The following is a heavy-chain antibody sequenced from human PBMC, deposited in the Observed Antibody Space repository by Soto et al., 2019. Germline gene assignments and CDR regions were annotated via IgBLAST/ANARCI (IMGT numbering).Heavy chain of an antibody. CDR1: GFTFDDYA. D-gene: IGHD3-3*01. Sequence: GGSLRLSCAASGFTFDDYAMHWVRQAPGKGLEWVSGISWNSGSIGYADSVKGRFTISRDNAKNSLYLQMNSLRAEDTALYYCARDRNPYYDFWSGHAYDYWGQGTLVTVSS. J-gene: IGHJ4*02. CDR3: ARDRNPYYDFWSGHAYDY. V-gene: IGHV3-9*01. CDR2: ISWNSGSI.